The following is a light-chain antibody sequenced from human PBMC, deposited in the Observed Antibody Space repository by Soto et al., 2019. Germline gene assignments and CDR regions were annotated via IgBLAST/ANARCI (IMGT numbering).Light chain of an antibody. J-gene: IGKJ5*01. CDR1: QSISSW. CDR2: KAS. V-gene: IGKV1-5*03. CDR3: QQRSNWPIT. Sequence: DIQMTQSPSTLSASVGDRVTITCRASQSISSWLAWYQQKPGKAPKLLIYKASSLESGVPSRFSGSGSGTEFTLTISSLQPDDFAVYYCQQRSNWPITFGQGTRLEI.